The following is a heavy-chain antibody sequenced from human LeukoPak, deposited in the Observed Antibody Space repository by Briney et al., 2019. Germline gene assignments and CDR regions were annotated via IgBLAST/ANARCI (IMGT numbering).Heavy chain of an antibody. J-gene: IGHJ6*02. CDR2: IKQDGSEK. CDR3: ARDPGTDYYYGMDV. Sequence: GGSLRLSCAASGFTFSSYWMSWVRQAPGKGLEWVANIKQDGSEKYYVDSVEGRFTISRDNAKNSLYLQMNSLRAEDTAVYYCARDPGTDYYYGMDVWGQGTTVTVSS. CDR1: GFTFSSYW. D-gene: IGHD1-1*01. V-gene: IGHV3-7*01.